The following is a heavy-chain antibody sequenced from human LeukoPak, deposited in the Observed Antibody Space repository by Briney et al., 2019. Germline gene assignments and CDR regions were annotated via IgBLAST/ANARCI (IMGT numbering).Heavy chain of an antibody. Sequence: SETLSLTCTVSGGSISSYYWSWIRQPPGKGLEWIGYIYYSGSTNYNPSLRSRVTISVDTSKNQFSLNLSSVTAADTAVYYCARDKWVEAYCGGDRLAPFDIWGQGTMVTVSS. CDR3: ARDKWVEAYCGGDRLAPFDI. CDR1: GGSISSYY. D-gene: IGHD2-21*02. J-gene: IGHJ3*02. V-gene: IGHV4-59*12. CDR2: IYYSGST.